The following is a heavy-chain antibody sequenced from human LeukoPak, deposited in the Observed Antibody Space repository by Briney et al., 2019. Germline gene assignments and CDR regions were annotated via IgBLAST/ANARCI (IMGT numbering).Heavy chain of an antibody. CDR3: ARLRFREKTFYGSLDV. J-gene: IGHJ3*01. D-gene: IGHD3-3*01. CDR2: IKQDGSEV. V-gene: IGHV3-7*01. CDR1: GFTFSSYW. Sequence: GGSLRLSCAASGFTFSSYWMSWVRQAPGKGLEWVANIKQDGSEVRYVDSVKGRFTISRDNAKNLLYLQMNTLRVEDTAVYSCARLRFREKTFYGSLDVWGQGTMVSVSS.